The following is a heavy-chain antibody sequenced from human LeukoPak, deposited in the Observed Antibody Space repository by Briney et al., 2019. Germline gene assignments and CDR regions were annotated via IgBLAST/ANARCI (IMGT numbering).Heavy chain of an antibody. V-gene: IGHV4-59*12. J-gene: IGHJ5*02. Sequence: SETLSLTCTVSGGSISSYYWSWIRQPPGKGLEWIAYIYYSGSTDYNPSLKSRVTISLDTSKNQFSLKLSSVTAADTAVYYCARDLRPPYYDILTGYHDNWFDPWGQGTLVTVSS. CDR1: GGSISSYY. D-gene: IGHD3-9*01. CDR2: IYYSGST. CDR3: ARDLRPPYYDILTGYHDNWFDP.